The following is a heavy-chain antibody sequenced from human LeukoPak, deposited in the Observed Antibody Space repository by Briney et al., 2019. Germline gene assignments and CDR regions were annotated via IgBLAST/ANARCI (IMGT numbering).Heavy chain of an antibody. CDR1: GFTFSSYW. D-gene: IGHD6-13*01. Sequence: GGTLRLSCAVSGFTFSSYWMSWVRQAPGKGLEWVANIKQDGSERYYVDSVKGRFTISRDNAKNSLYLQVNSLRAEDTAVYYCARDRSGGKQQLVRGYFDYWGQGTLVTVSS. CDR3: ARDRSGGKQQLVRGYFDY. J-gene: IGHJ4*02. V-gene: IGHV3-7*01. CDR2: IKQDGSER.